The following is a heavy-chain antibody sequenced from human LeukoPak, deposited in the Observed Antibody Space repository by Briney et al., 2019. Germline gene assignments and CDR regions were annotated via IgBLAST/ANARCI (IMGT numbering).Heavy chain of an antibody. V-gene: IGHV4-30-4*01. CDR2: IYYSGST. D-gene: IGHD5-18*01. CDR1: GGSISGSSYY. CDR3: AIVDTAIRD. Sequence: PSETLSLTCTVSGGSISGSSYYWSWIRQPPGKGLEWIGYIYYSGSTYYNPSLKSRVTISVDTSKNQFSLKLSSVTAADTAVYYCAIVDTAIRDWGQGTLVTVSS. J-gene: IGHJ4*02.